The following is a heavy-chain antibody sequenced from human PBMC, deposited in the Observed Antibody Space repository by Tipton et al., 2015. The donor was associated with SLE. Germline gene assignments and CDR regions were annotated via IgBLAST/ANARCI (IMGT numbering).Heavy chain of an antibody. D-gene: IGHD3-3*01. V-gene: IGHV4-39*07. CDR1: GGSINSSSYS. Sequence: TLSPTCTISGGSINSSSYSWGWIRQPPGKDLEWIGNIFYTGRTNYNLSLNSRVTISVDTTKNQFSLKLTSMSAADTAVYYCVRAWRTSFGTHWYEPWGQGTLVTVSS. J-gene: IGHJ5*02. CDR3: VRAWRTSFGTHWYEP. CDR2: IFYTGRT.